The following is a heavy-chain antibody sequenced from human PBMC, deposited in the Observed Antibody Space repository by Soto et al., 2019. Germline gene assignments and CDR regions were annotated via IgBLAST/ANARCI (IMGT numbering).Heavy chain of an antibody. CDR3: ARITMVRGVIINQFYYYYGMDV. J-gene: IGHJ6*02. Sequence: PSETLSLTCAVSGGSISSSNWWSWVRQPPGKGLEWIGEIYHSGSTNYNPSLKSRVTISVDESKNQFSLKLSSVTAADTAVYYCARITMVRGVIINQFYYYYGMDVWGQGTTVT. D-gene: IGHD3-10*01. V-gene: IGHV4-4*02. CDR2: IYHSGST. CDR1: GGSISSSNW.